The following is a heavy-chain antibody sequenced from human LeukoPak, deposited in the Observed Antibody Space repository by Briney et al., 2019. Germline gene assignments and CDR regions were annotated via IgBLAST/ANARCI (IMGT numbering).Heavy chain of an antibody. CDR2: MYHSGST. D-gene: IGHD1-26*01. Sequence: PSETLSLTCTVSGYSISSGYYWGWIRQPPGKGLEWIESMYHSGSTYYNPSLKSRVTMSVDTSKNQFSLKLSSVTAADTAVYYCAKARSYGGGGCDYWGQGTLVTVSS. J-gene: IGHJ4*02. CDR1: GYSISSGYY. CDR3: AKARSYGGGGCDY. V-gene: IGHV4-38-2*02.